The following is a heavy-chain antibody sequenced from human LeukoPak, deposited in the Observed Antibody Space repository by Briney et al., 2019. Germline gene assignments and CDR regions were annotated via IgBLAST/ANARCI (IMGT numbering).Heavy chain of an antibody. Sequence: GESLKISCKGSGYSFTSFWIGWVRQMPGKGLEWMGIIDPADSETRYSPSFQGQVTISADKSFRTAYLQWSSLKASDTALYYCARLQQLARIDYWGQGTLVTVSS. CDR1: GYSFTSFW. J-gene: IGHJ4*02. CDR3: ARLQQLARIDY. V-gene: IGHV5-51*01. D-gene: IGHD6-13*01. CDR2: IDPADSET.